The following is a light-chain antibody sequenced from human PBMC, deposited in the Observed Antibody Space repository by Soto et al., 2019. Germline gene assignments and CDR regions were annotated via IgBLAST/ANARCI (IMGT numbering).Light chain of an antibody. Sequence: MTQSPDSLAVSLGERATINCKSSQSLLATSNNKNYLAWYQQKPGKAPKLLIYAASSLQSGVPSRFSGSGSGTDFTLTISSLQPEDFATYYCQQSYSTPFTFGPGTKVDIK. CDR2: AAS. CDR3: QQSYSTPFT. CDR1: QSLLATSNNKNY. J-gene: IGKJ3*01. V-gene: IGKV1-39*01.